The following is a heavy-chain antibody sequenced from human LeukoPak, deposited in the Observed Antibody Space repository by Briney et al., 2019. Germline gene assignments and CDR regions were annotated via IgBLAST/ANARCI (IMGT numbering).Heavy chain of an antibody. Sequence: ASVKVSCKASGYTFTGYYMHWVRQAPGQGLEWMGWINPYSGDTNYPQKFQGRVTMTRDTSISTAYMELSSLRFDDTAVYYCARGRYSSGWYDFDYWGQGTLVTVSS. D-gene: IGHD6-19*01. CDR2: INPYSGDT. V-gene: IGHV1-2*02. J-gene: IGHJ4*02. CDR1: GYTFTGYY. CDR3: ARGRYSSGWYDFDY.